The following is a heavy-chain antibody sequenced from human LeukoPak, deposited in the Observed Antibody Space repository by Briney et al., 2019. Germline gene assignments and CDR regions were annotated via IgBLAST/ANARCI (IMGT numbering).Heavy chain of an antibody. V-gene: IGHV3-48*03. CDR3: ARVQGRYDAFDI. CDR2: ISSSGSTI. J-gene: IGHJ3*02. Sequence: VGSLRLSCEASGFTFSSYEMNWVRQAPGKGLEWVSYISSSGSTIYYADSVKGRFTISRDNAKNSLYLQMNSLRAEDTAVYYCARVQGRYDAFDIWGQGTMVTVSS. CDR1: GFTFSSYE.